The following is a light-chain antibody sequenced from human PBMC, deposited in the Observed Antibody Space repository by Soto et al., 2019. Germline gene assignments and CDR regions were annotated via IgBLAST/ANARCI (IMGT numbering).Light chain of an antibody. CDR3: QQYNGFSPFT. CDR1: QSISTW. V-gene: IGKV1-5*03. Sequence: IQMTQSPSTLSASVGDRVTITCRASQSISTWLAWYQQKPGKAPKLLIYKASSLESGVPSRFSGGGSGTEFTLTISSLQPDEFAAYFCQQYNGFSPFTFGPGTKVDIK. J-gene: IGKJ3*01. CDR2: KAS.